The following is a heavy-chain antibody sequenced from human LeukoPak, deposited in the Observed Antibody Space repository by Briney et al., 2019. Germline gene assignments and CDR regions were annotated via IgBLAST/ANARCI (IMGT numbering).Heavy chain of an antibody. CDR2: INHSGST. Sequence: SETLSLTCAVYGGSFSGYYWSWIRQPPGKGLEWIGEINHSGSTNYNPSLKSRITISVDTSKNQFSLKLSSVTAADTAVYFCARGPYSYDSSGAFDIWGQGTMVTVSS. CDR1: GGSFSGYY. J-gene: IGHJ3*02. CDR3: ARGPYSYDSSGAFDI. D-gene: IGHD3-22*01. V-gene: IGHV4-34*01.